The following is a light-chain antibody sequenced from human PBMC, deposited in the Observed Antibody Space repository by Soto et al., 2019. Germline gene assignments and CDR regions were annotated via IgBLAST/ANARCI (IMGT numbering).Light chain of an antibody. J-gene: IGLJ3*02. Sequence: NFMLTQPHSVSESPGKTVTISCTRSSGSIASNYVQWYQQRPGSSPTTVIYGDNQRPSGVPDRFSGSIDSSSNSASLTISGLKTEDEADYYCQSYDSSNCWVFGGGTKVTVL. CDR3: QSYDSSNCWV. CDR1: SGSIASNY. V-gene: IGLV6-57*01. CDR2: GDN.